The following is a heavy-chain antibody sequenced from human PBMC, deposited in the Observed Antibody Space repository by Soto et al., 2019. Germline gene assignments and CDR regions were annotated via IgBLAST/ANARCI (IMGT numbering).Heavy chain of an antibody. D-gene: IGHD3-3*01. J-gene: IGHJ4*02. Sequence: PGGSLRLSCAASGFTVSSNYMSWVRQAPGKGLEWVSVIYSGGSTYYADSVKGRFTISRDNSKNTLYLQMNSLRAEDTAVYYCARGRSGYYFLFDYWGQGTLVTVSS. CDR3: ARGRSGYYFLFDY. CDR2: IYSGGST. CDR1: GFTVSSNY. V-gene: IGHV3-53*01.